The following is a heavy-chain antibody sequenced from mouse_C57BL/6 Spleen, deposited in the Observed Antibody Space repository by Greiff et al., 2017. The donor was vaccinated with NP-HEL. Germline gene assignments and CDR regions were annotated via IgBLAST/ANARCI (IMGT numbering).Heavy chain of an antibody. J-gene: IGHJ2*01. V-gene: IGHV5-9-1*02. D-gene: IGHD2-4*01. CDR3: TRDDYAPFDY. CDR2: ISSGGDYI. Sequence: EVKLMESGEGLVKPGGSLKLSCAASGFPFSSYAMSWVRQTPEKRLEWVAYISSGGDYIYYADTVKGRFTISRDNARNTLYLQMSSLKSEDTAMYYCTRDDYAPFDYWGQGTTLTVSS. CDR1: GFPFSSYA.